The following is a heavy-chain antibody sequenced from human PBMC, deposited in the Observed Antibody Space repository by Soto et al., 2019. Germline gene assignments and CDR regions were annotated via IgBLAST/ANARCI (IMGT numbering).Heavy chain of an antibody. CDR3: ARDYDVLMGYMDV. J-gene: IGHJ6*03. Sequence: GGSLRLSCAASGFTFSSYSMNWVRQAPGKGLEWVSYISSSSSTIYYADSVKGRFTISRDNAKNSLYLQMNSLRAEDTAVYYCARDYDVLMGYMDVWGKGTTVTVSS. CDR2: ISSSSSTI. D-gene: IGHD2-8*01. V-gene: IGHV3-48*01. CDR1: GFTFSSYS.